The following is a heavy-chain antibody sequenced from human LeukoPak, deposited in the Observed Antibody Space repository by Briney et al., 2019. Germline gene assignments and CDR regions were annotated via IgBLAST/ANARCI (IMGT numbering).Heavy chain of an antibody. CDR1: GGSISSYY. Sequence: PSETLSLTCTVSGGSISSYYWSWIRQPPGKGLEWIGYIYYSGSTNYNPSPKSRVTISVDTSKNQFSLKLSSVTAADTAVYYCARHRSWFGAMGAFDIWGQGTMVTVSS. V-gene: IGHV4-59*08. D-gene: IGHD3-10*01. CDR3: ARHRSWFGAMGAFDI. J-gene: IGHJ3*02. CDR2: IYYSGST.